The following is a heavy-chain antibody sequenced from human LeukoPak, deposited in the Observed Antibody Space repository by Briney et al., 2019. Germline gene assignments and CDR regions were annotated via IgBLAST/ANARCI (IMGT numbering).Heavy chain of an antibody. CDR1: GGTFSSYA. J-gene: IGHJ4*02. Sequence: GSSVKVSCKASGGTFSSYAISWVRQATGQGLELMGGIIPIFGTANYAQKFQGRVTITADKSTSTACMELSSLRSEDTAVYYCARGDILTGYYVMGFDYWGQGTLVTVSS. CDR3: ARGDILTGYYVMGFDY. V-gene: IGHV1-69*06. D-gene: IGHD3-9*01. CDR2: IIPIFGTA.